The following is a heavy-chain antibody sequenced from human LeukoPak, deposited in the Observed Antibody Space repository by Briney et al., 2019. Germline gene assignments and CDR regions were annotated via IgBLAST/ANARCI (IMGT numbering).Heavy chain of an antibody. V-gene: IGHV3-48*02. Sequence: QPGGSLRLSCAASGFIFSSYSMTWVRQAPGKGLEWVSYISSSSTTIYYADSVKGRFTISRDNAKNSVYLQMNSLRDEDTAVYYCARVWGYPFDYWGQGTLVTVSS. D-gene: IGHD3-16*01. CDR3: ARVWGYPFDY. CDR1: GFIFSSYS. J-gene: IGHJ4*02. CDR2: ISSSSTTI.